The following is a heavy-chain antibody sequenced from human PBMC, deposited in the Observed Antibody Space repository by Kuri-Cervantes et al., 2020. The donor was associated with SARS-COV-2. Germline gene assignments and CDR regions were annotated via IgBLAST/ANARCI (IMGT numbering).Heavy chain of an antibody. D-gene: IGHD4-17*01. Sequence: KVSCKASGHTLTNYWIGWVRQMPGKGLEWVGIIYPGDSDTRYSPSFQGQVTISADKSITTAYLQWSSPKASDTAIYYCASRGTTVPAGNYWGQGTLVTVSS. CDR3: ASRGTTVPAGNY. V-gene: IGHV5-51*01. CDR2: IYPGDSDT. CDR1: GHTLTNYW. J-gene: IGHJ4*02.